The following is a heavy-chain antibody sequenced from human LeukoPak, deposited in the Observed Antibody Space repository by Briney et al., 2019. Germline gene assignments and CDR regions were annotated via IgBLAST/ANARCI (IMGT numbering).Heavy chain of an antibody. CDR1: GYTLTELS. D-gene: IGHD3-10*01. V-gene: IGHV1-24*01. Sequence: GASVKVSCKVSGYTLTELSMHWVRQAPGKGLEWMGGFDPEDGETIYAQKFQGRVTMTEDTSTDTAYMELSSLRSEDTAVYYCALRPVHYYGSGSYWWFDPWGQGTLVTVSS. CDR3: ALRPVHYYGSGSYWWFDP. J-gene: IGHJ5*02. CDR2: FDPEDGET.